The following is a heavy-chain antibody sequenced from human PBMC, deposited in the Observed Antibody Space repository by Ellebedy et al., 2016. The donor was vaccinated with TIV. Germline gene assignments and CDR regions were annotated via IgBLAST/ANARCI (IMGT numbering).Heavy chain of an antibody. CDR1: GGSISDYY. D-gene: IGHD2-15*01. CDR2: IYYSGST. Sequence: SETLSLTCTVSGGSISDYYWSWIRQPPGKGLEWIGYIYYSGSTNYNPSLKSRVTISVDTSKNQFSLNLSSVTAADTAVYYCARVIDCSGGSWQDYWGQGTLVTVSS. J-gene: IGHJ4*02. CDR3: ARVIDCSGGSWQDY. V-gene: IGHV4-59*01.